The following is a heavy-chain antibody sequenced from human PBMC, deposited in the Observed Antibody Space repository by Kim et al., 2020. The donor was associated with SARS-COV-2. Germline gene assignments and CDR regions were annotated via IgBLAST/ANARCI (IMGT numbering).Heavy chain of an antibody. CDR3: ASGGLLRFLVNGMDV. CDR2: INPNSGCT. Sequence: ASVKVSCKASGYTFTGYYMHWVRQAPGQGLEWMGRINPNSGCTNYAQKFQGRVTMTRDTSISTAYMELSRLRSDDTAVYYCASGGLLRFLVNGMDVWGQGTTVTVSS. D-gene: IGHD3-3*01. CDR1: GYTFTGYY. V-gene: IGHV1-2*06. J-gene: IGHJ6*02.